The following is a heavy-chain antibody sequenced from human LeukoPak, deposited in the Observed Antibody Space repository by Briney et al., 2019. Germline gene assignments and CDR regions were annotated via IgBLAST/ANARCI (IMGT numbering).Heavy chain of an antibody. CDR3: ARLYGDYVGFDY. Sequence: GESLKISCKVSGCTLPNNWIGWVRQVPGKGLECMGLIYPGDSDTRYSPSFQGQVTMSVDKSISTAYLQWSSLRASDTAMYYCARLYGDYVGFDYWGQGTLVTVSS. D-gene: IGHD4-17*01. CDR2: IYPGDSDT. V-gene: IGHV5-51*01. CDR1: GCTLPNNW. J-gene: IGHJ4*02.